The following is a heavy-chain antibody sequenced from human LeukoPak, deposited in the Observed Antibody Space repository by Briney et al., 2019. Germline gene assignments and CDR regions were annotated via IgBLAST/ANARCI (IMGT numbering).Heavy chain of an antibody. Sequence: GGSLRLSCGACGFTYSSYAMSGARHAPGKGLEWVSAISDSGGSTYYADSAKGRHTISRDNSKNALYLQMTGLRAEDTGVYCCAKDLLRSPYFGYRGQGTLVTVSS. V-gene: IGHV3-23*01. CDR2: ISDSGGST. J-gene: IGHJ4*02. D-gene: IGHD2-21*01. CDR3: AKDLLRSPYFGY. CDR1: GFTYSSYA.